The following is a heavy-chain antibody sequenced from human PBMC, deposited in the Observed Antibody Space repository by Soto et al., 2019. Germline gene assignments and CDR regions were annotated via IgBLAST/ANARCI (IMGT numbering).Heavy chain of an antibody. V-gene: IGHV1-69*13. CDR2: IIPIFGTA. CDR3: ASSRYYGSGSPTDY. Sequence: SVKVSCKASGGTFSSYAISWVRQAPGQGLEWMGGIIPIFGTANYAQKFQGRVTITADESTSTAYMELSSLRSEDTAVYYCASSRYYGSGSPTDYWGQGTLVTVSS. CDR1: GGTFSSYA. J-gene: IGHJ4*02. D-gene: IGHD3-10*01.